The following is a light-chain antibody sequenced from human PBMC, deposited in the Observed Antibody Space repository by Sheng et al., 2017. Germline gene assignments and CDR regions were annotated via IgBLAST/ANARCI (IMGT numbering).Light chain of an antibody. Sequence: SSELTQDPAVSVALGQTVRITCQGDSLRSYYASWYQQKPGXAPVLVIYGKNNRPSGIPDRFSGSSSGNTASLTITGAQAEDEADYYCNSRDSSGNHLVFGTGTKVTVL. J-gene: IGLJ1*01. V-gene: IGLV3-19*01. CDR2: GKN. CDR1: SLRSYY. CDR3: NSRDSSGNHLV.